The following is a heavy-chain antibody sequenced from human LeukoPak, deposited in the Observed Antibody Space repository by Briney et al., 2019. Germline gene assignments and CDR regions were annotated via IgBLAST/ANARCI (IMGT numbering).Heavy chain of an antibody. CDR1: GGSISSYY. D-gene: IGHD3-9*01. CDR3: ARDSTYYDILTGPYYYYYGMDV. Sequence: SETLSLTCTVSGGSISSYYWSWIRQPAGKGLEWIGRIYTSGSTNYNPSLKSRVTMSVDTSKNQFSLKLSSVTAADTAVYYCARDSTYYDILTGPYYYYYGMDVWGQGTTVTVSS. V-gene: IGHV4-4*07. CDR2: IYTSGST. J-gene: IGHJ6*02.